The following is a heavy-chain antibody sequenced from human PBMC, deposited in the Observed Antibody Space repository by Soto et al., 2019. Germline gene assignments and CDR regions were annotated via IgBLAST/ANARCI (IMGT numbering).Heavy chain of an antibody. CDR3: AREACSASFGYVTNPNWFDP. CDR1: GYSFSHYF. V-gene: IGHV1-2*02. CDR2: INSSNGGT. D-gene: IGHD2-2*03. J-gene: IGHJ5*02. Sequence: GASVKVSCKASGYSFSHYFMHWVRQVPGQGLEWMGWINSSNGGTKYSQKFQGRLTMTTDTSTSTAYMELSRLTSDDTAIYYCAREACSASFGYVTNPNWFDPWGQGTLVTVSS.